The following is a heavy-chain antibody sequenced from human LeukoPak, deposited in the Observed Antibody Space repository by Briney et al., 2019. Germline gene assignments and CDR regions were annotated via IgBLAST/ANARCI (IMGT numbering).Heavy chain of an antibody. V-gene: IGHV4-59*01. CDR2: IYYSGST. J-gene: IGHJ3*02. CDR3: ARQATGPFDI. Sequence: SETLSLTCTVSGGSISSYYWSWIRQPPGKGLEWIGYIYYSGSTNYNPSLKSRVTISVDTSKNQFSLKLSSVTAADTAMYYCARQATGPFDIWGQGTMVTVSS. CDR1: GGSISSYY.